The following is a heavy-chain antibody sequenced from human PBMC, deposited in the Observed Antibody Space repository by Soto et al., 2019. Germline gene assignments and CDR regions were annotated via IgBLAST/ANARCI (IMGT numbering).Heavy chain of an antibody. Sequence: ASVKVSCKASGYTFTRYGISWVRQAPGQGLEWMGWISAYNGNTNYAQKLQGRVTMTTDTSTSTAYMELRSLRSDDTAVYYCARGSGSYRTSAIGYWGRGTPVTVSS. CDR2: ISAYNGNT. J-gene: IGHJ4*02. D-gene: IGHD1-26*01. CDR1: GYTFTRYG. V-gene: IGHV1-18*04. CDR3: ARGSGSYRTSAIGY.